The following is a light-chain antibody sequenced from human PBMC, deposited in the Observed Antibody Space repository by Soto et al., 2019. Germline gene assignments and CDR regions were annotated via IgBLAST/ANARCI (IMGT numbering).Light chain of an antibody. Sequence: EIVMTQSPATLSVSPGERATLSCRASQSLSGNLAWYQQKPGQAPRLLILGASTRATGVPARFSGSGSGTEFTLSISSLQSEDSAVYYWQEFNDWPPLTFGGGTKVEIK. CDR2: GAS. V-gene: IGKV3-15*01. CDR3: QEFNDWPPLT. CDR1: QSLSGN. J-gene: IGKJ4*01.